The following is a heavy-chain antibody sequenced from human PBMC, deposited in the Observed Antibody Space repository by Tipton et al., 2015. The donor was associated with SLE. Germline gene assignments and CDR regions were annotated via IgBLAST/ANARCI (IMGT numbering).Heavy chain of an antibody. J-gene: IGHJ4*02. CDR2: ISSSSSTI. D-gene: IGHD2-21*01. CDR1: GFTFSNYG. CDR3: ARDSIF. V-gene: IGHV3-48*04. Sequence: QLVQSGGGVVQPGRSLRLSCAASGFTFSNYGMHWVRQAPGKGLEWVSYISSSSSTIYYADSVKGRFTISRDNAKNSLYLQMNSLRAEDTAVYYCARDSIFWGQGTLVTVSS.